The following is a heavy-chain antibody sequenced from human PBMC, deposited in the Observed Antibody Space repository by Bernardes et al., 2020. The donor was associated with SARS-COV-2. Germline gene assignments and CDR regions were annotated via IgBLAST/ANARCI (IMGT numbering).Heavy chain of an antibody. CDR1: GDSISRYY. CDR2: ISYSGST. Sequence: LSLTCTVSGDSISRYYWSWIRQPPGKGLEWIGYISYSGSTNYNPSLKSRVTISVDTSKSQFSLRLSSVTAADTAVYYCARSSARGGTYYHVHNWGQGTLVTVSS. J-gene: IGHJ4*02. D-gene: IGHD1-26*01. CDR3: ARSSARGGTYYHVHN. V-gene: IGHV4-59*08.